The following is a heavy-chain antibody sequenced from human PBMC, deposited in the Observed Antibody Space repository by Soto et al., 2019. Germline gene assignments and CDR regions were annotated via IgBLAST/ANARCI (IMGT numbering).Heavy chain of an antibody. V-gene: IGHV3-21*01. J-gene: IGHJ6*02. CDR2: ISGTSNDI. Sequence: EVQLVESGGGLVKPGGSLRLSCAASGFTFRSYSLNWVRQAPGKGLEWVSSISGTSNDIYYADSVKGRFIISRDNARDSLYLQMYSLSAEDTAIYFCATSMAVHWGYYGMDVWGQGTTVTVSS. CDR3: ATSMAVHWGYYGMDV. D-gene: IGHD6-6*01. CDR1: GFTFRSYS.